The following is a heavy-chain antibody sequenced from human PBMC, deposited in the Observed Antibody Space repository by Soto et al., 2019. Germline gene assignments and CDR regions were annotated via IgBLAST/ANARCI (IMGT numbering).Heavy chain of an antibody. CDR2: ISSSSSYI. CDR3: ARDRPTYYYGMDV. CDR1: GFTFSSYS. J-gene: IGHJ6*02. Sequence: EVQLVESGGGLVKPGGSLRLSCAASGFTFSSYSMNWVRQAPGKGLEWVSSISSSSSYIYYADSVKGRFTISRDNAKNSLYLQRNSLRAEDTAVYYCARDRPTYYYGMDVWGQGTTVTVSS. V-gene: IGHV3-21*01.